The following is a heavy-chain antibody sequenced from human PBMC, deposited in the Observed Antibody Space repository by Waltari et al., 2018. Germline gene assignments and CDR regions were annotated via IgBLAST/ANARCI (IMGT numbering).Heavy chain of an antibody. J-gene: IGHJ5*02. CDR2: IYYSGST. Sequence: GLEWIGYIYYSGSTNYNPSLKSRVTISVDTSKNQFSLKLSSVTAADTAVYYCARDGVPHYYDSSGPNWFDPWGQGTLVTVSS. V-gene: IGHV4-59*01. CDR3: ARDGVPHYYDSSGPNWFDP. D-gene: IGHD3-22*01.